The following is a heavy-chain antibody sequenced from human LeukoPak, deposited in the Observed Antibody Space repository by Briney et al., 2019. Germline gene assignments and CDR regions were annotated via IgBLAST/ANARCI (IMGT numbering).Heavy chain of an antibody. D-gene: IGHD7-27*01. J-gene: IGHJ4*02. CDR1: GYSFSNYW. CDR3: ARQTGDKGIDY. Sequence: KPGESLKVSCKGSGYSFSNYWIGWVRQMPGKGLGWMGIINPGDSDTRYSPSFQGQVTISADKSINTAYLQWSSLRASDTAIYYCARQTGDKGIDYWGQGTLVTVSS. CDR2: INPGDSDT. V-gene: IGHV5-51*01.